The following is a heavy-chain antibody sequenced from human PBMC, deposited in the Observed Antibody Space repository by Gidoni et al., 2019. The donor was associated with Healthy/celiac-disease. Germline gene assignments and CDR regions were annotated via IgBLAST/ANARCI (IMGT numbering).Heavy chain of an antibody. CDR3: ARAFQYYFDY. CDR2: ISSSSSYI. V-gene: IGHV3-21*01. Sequence: EVQLVESGGGLVKPGGSLRLSCAASGFTFSSYSMNWVRQAPGKGVEWVSSISSSSSYIYYADSVKGRFTISRDNAKNSLYLQMNSLRAEDTGVYYCARAFQYYFDYWGQGTLVTVSS. J-gene: IGHJ4*02. CDR1: GFTFSSYS.